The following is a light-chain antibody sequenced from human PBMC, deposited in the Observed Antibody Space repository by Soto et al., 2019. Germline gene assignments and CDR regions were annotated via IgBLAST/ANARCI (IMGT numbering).Light chain of an antibody. CDR1: NIGSKS. V-gene: IGLV3-21*04. J-gene: IGLJ2*01. CDR2: YDS. Sequence: YELTQPPSVSVAPGKTARITCGGNNIGSKSVHWYQQKPGQAPVLVIYYDSDRPSGIPERFSGSNSGNTATLTISRVEAGDEADYYCQVWDSSSDPYVVFGGGTKLTVL. CDR3: QVWDSSSDPYVV.